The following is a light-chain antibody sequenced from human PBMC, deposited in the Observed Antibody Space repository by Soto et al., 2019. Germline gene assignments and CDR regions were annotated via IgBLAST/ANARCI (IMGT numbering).Light chain of an antibody. CDR3: QQFGSSPGFT. CDR1: QNINSRY. Sequence: EIVLTQSPGTLSFSPGERATLSCRASQNINSRYLAWYQQKPGQAPRLLIYGASSRATGIPDRFSGSGSGTDFTLTISRLEPEDFAVYYCQQFGSSPGFTFGPGTKVYIK. J-gene: IGKJ3*01. CDR2: GAS. V-gene: IGKV3-20*01.